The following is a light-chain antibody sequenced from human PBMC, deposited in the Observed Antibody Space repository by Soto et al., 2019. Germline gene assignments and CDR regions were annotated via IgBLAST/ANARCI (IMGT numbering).Light chain of an antibody. CDR2: GDS. Sequence: QSVLTQPPSVSGAPGQRVTISCTGSSSNIGAGRDVHWYQQLPGTAPRLLIYGDSNRPSGVPDRVSGSKSGASASLAITGLRAQDEAEYHCLPSDSVMGTPRYVFGTGTKLTV. CDR3: LPSDSVMGTPRYV. V-gene: IGLV1-40*01. CDR1: SSNIGAGRD. J-gene: IGLJ1*01.